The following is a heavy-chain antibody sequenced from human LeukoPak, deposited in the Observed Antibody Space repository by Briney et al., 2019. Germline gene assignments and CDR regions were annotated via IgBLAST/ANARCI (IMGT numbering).Heavy chain of an antibody. J-gene: IGHJ4*02. V-gene: IGHV4-34*01. CDR3: AKDPFTTVTTRFFDY. CDR1: GGSFSGYY. CDR2: INHSGST. Sequence: RSSETLSLTCAVYGGSFSGYYWSWIRQPPGKGLEWIGEINHSGSTNYNPSLKSRVTISVDTSKNQFSLKLSSVTAADTAVYYCAKDPFTTVTTRFFDYWGQGTLVTVSS. D-gene: IGHD4-17*01.